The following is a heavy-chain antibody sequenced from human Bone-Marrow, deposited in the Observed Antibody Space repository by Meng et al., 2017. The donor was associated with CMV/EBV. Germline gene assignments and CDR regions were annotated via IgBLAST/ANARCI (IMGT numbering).Heavy chain of an antibody. CDR2: IDPSDSYT. J-gene: IGHJ5*02. CDR3: ARLGSGWFGRGHDP. V-gene: IGHV5-10-1*01. Sequence: KGCGYSLTTDWISWVRQMPGKGLEWMGRIDPSDSYTDYSPSFQGHVTISADKSISTAYLQWSSLKASDTAMYYCARLGSGWFGRGHDPWGQGTLVTVSS. CDR1: GYSLTTDW. D-gene: IGHD6-19*01.